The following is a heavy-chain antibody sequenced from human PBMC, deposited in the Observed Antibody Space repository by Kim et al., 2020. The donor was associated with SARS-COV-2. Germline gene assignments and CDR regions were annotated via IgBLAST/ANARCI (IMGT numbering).Heavy chain of an antibody. D-gene: IGHD3-22*01. Sequence: DTVKGGFTISRDNSKNTLELKMNSLRDEDKAVYYCARGWTDYYDSSGHFSIWGQGTMVTVSS. J-gene: IGHJ3*02. V-gene: IGHV3-74*01. CDR3: ARGWTDYYDSSGHFSI.